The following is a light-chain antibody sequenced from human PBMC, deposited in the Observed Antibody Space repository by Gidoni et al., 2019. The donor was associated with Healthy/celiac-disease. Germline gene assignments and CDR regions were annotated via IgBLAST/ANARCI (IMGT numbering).Light chain of an antibody. J-gene: IGLJ1*01. V-gene: IGLV2-14*01. CDR2: DVS. CDR3: SSYTSSSRYV. Sequence: QSALTQPASVSGSPGQSITISCTGTSSDVGGYNYVSWYQPHPGKAPKLMIYDVSNRPSGVSNRFSGSKSGNTASLTISGLQAEDEADYYCSSYTSSSRYVFGTGTKVTVL. CDR1: SSDVGGYNY.